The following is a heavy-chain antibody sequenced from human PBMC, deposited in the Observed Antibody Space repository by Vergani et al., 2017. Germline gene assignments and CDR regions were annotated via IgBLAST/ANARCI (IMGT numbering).Heavy chain of an antibody. V-gene: IGHV4-39*01. CDR2: IYYSGST. J-gene: IGHJ5*02. CDR1: GASIRSSNYY. D-gene: IGHD6-19*01. CDR3: ARHSTVEWLVKLGWIDP. Sequence: QLQLQESGPGLVKPSATLSLTCSVSGASIRSSNYYWGWIRQPPGKGLEWIASIYYSGSTYYNPSLKSRVTISVDTSKNQFSLKLSSVTAADTAVYFCARHSTVEWLVKLGWIDPWGQGNLVTVSS.